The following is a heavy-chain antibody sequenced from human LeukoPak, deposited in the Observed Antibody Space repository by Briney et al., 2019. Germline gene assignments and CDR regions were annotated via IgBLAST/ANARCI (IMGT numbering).Heavy chain of an antibody. J-gene: IGHJ3*02. V-gene: IGHV3-23*01. CDR2: ISGSGGST. Sequence: GGSLRLSCAASGFTFSSYAMSWVRQAPGKGLEWVSAISGSGGSTSYADSVKGRFTISRDNSINTLYLQMNSLRAEDTAVYYCAKDRVAVAGPNDAFDIWGQGTMVTVSS. CDR3: AKDRVAVAGPNDAFDI. CDR1: GFTFSSYA. D-gene: IGHD6-19*01.